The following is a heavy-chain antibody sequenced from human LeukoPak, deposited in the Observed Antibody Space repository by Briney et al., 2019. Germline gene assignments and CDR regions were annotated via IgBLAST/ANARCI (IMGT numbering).Heavy chain of an antibody. D-gene: IGHD2-21*02. V-gene: IGHV3-7*01. CDR2: MKQDGRDK. CDR3: ARERRLTLNGMDV. Sequence: EGSLRLSCAASGFTFGGYWMSWVRQAPGKGLEWVANMKQDGRDKYYVDSVKGRFTISRDNAKNSLYLQMNSLRAEDTAVYYCARERRLTLNGMDVWGQGTTVTVSS. J-gene: IGHJ6*02. CDR1: GFTFGGYW.